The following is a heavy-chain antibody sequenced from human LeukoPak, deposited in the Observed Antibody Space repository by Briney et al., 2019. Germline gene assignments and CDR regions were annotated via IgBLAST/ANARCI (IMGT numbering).Heavy chain of an antibody. J-gene: IGHJ4*02. CDR2: ISGSGGST. Sequence: QSGGSLRLSCADSGFTCSSYAMSWVRQAPGKVLEWVSAISGSGGSTYYADSVKGRFTISRDNSKNTLYLQMNSLRAEDTAVYYCAKGGGYSYGYLDYWGQGTLVTVSS. CDR1: GFTCSSYA. D-gene: IGHD5-18*01. V-gene: IGHV3-23*01. CDR3: AKGGGYSYGYLDY.